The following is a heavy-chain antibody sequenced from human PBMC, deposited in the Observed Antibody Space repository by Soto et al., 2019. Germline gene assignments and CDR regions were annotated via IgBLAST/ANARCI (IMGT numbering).Heavy chain of an antibody. D-gene: IGHD3-10*01. V-gene: IGHV3-23*01. CDR1: GFTFSSYA. Sequence: GSLRLSCAASGFTFSSYAMSWVRQAPGKGLEWVSAISGSGGSTYYADSVKGRFTISRDNSKNTLYLQMNSLRAEDTAVYYCAKAGDGTGYYGMDVWAQGTTVTVSS. CDR3: AKAGDGTGYYGMDV. CDR2: ISGSGGST. J-gene: IGHJ6*02.